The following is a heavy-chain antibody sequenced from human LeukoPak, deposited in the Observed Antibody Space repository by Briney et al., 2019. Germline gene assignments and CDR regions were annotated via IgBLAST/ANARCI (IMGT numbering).Heavy chain of an antibody. J-gene: IGHJ4*02. CDR1: GGSFSGYY. D-gene: IGHD2-15*01. CDR2: INHSGST. Sequence: SETLSLTCAVHGGSFSGYYWSWIRQPPGKGLEWIGEINHSGSTNYNPSLKSRVTISVDTSKNQFSLKLSSVTAADTAVYYCARGRIEYCSGGSCYSGLRTAAKYYFDYWGQGTLVTVSS. CDR3: ARGRIEYCSGGSCYSGLRTAAKYYFDY. V-gene: IGHV4-34*01.